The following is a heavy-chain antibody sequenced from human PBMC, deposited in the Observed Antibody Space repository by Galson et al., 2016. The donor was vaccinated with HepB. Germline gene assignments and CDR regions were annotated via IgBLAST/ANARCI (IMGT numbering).Heavy chain of an antibody. V-gene: IGHV3-9*01. CDR2: ISWNSDSI. J-gene: IGHJ4*02. CDR3: AQSDCSSTSCFPDY. Sequence: SLRLSCAASGFTFGHYAMHWVRQAPGKGLEWVSGISWNSDSIGYEDSVKGRFTISRDNAKTSLYLQMNSLRAEDTALYYCAQSDCSSTSCFPDYWGQGTLVTVSS. D-gene: IGHD2-2*01. CDR1: GFTFGHYA.